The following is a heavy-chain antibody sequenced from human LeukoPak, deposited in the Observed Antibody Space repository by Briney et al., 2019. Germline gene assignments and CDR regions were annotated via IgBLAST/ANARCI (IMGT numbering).Heavy chain of an antibody. V-gene: IGHV4-59*01. D-gene: IGHD4-17*01. CDR2: IYYSGST. CDR1: GGSLSSYY. CDR3: ARANSYYYGDLDY. Sequence: SETLSLTCTVSGGSLSSYYWTWIRQPPGKGLEWIGYIYYSGSTNYNPSLKSRVTISVDTSKNQFSLKLSSVTAADTAVYYCARANSYYYGDLDYWGQEALVTVSS. J-gene: IGHJ4*02.